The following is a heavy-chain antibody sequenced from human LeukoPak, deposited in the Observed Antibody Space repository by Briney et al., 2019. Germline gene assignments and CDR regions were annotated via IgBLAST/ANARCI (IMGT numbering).Heavy chain of an antibody. J-gene: IGHJ3*02. Sequence: GASVRVSCKAPGYTFTSYAMHWVRQAPGQRLEWMGWINAGNGNTKYSQEFQGRVTITRDTSASTAYMELSSLRSEDMAVYYCALLSQTDAFDIWGQGTMVTVSS. CDR3: ALLSQTDAFDI. CDR2: INAGNGNT. V-gene: IGHV1-3*03. CDR1: GYTFTSYA.